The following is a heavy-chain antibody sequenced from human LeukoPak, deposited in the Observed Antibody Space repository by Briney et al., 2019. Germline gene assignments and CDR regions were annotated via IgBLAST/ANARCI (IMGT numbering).Heavy chain of an antibody. Sequence: HPGGSLRLSCAASGFTFSSYAMSWVRQAPGKGLEWVSAISGSGGSTYYADSVKGRFTISRDNSKNTLYLQMNSLRAEDTAVYYCAKEPHIAVAGTRGAFDIWGQGTMVTVSS. D-gene: IGHD6-19*01. CDR2: ISGSGGST. CDR3: AKEPHIAVAGTRGAFDI. CDR1: GFTFSSYA. J-gene: IGHJ3*02. V-gene: IGHV3-23*01.